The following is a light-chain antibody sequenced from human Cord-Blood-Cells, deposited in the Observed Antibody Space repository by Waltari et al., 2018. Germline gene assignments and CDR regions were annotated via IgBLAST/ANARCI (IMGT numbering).Light chain of an antibody. CDR3: CSYAGSSTWV. V-gene: IGLV2-23*01. J-gene: IGLJ3*02. CDR2: EGR. Sequence: QSALTQPASVSGSPGQSITISCTGTSSDVGSYNLVSWYQQHPGKTPQPMIYEGRKRPSRVSKRFSCSKSGNTASLTISGLQAEDEADYYCCSYAGSSTWVFGGGTKLTVL. CDR1: SSDVGSYNL.